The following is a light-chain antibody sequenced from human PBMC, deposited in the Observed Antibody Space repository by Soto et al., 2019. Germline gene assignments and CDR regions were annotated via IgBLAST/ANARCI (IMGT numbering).Light chain of an antibody. CDR2: GAS. J-gene: IGKJ5*01. V-gene: IGKV3D-15*01. CDR3: QQYNNWPPIT. Sequence: EIVLTQSPATLSVSPGEGATLSCRAIQRVGSNFLAWYQQKPGQAPRLLIYGASTRATGIPARFSGSGSGTEFTLTISSLQSEDFAVYYCQQYNNWPPITFGQGTRLEIK. CDR1: QRVGSNF.